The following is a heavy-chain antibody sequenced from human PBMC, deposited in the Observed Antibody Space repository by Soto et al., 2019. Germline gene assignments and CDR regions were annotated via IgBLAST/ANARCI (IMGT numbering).Heavy chain of an antibody. D-gene: IGHD1-26*01. CDR3: GRNSEGVGVFFDF. J-gene: IGHJ4*02. V-gene: IGHV1-46*01. CDR1: GYILTSNY. Sequence: QVQLVQSGAEVKKPGASVKVSCKASGYILTSNYIHWVRQAPGQGLEWMGIINPSGGSTNYAKNFQGRGTMTRDTSTGTGYMELSKLETKDTAVYYWGRNSEGVGVFFDFLGQGTLVTVSS. CDR2: INPSGGST.